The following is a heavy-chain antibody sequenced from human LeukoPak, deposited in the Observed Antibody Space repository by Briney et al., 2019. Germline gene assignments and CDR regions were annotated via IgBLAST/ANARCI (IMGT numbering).Heavy chain of an antibody. J-gene: IGHJ4*02. D-gene: IGHD6-25*01. CDR2: ISYDGSTK. Sequence: HTGGSLRLSCAASGVTFSSYPMHWVRQAPGKGLEWVSVISYDGSTKYYADSVKGRFTISRDSPKNTLYLQMDSLRADDTAMYYCARDPQRGVPDYFDYWGQGTLVTVSS. CDR1: GVTFSSYP. V-gene: IGHV3-30-3*01. CDR3: ARDPQRGVPDYFDY.